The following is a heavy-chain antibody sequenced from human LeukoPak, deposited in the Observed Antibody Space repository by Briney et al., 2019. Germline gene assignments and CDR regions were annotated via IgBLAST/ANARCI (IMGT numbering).Heavy chain of an antibody. CDR1: AMTLSNYG. CDR2: INQDGSEK. D-gene: IGHD3-3*01. V-gene: IGHV3-7*01. J-gene: IGHJ2*01. Sequence: PGGSLRLSSAASAMTLSNYGMTCVPQAPGQGVEWVVNINQDGSEKSYMDPMKVRFTISRDNAKNSLSLQMNSLRAEETAVYLCARGRRSDYYIGWHFDLWGRGTLVTVSS. CDR3: ARGRRSDYYIGWHFDL.